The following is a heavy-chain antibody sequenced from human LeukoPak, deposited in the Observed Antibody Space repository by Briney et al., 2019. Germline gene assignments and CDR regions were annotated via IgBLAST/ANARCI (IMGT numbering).Heavy chain of an antibody. CDR2: IIPILGIA. CDR1: GGTFSSYA. V-gene: IGHV1-69*04. J-gene: IGHJ6*02. CDR3: ARDHCSRANCYEYQYYGMDV. D-gene: IGHD2-2*01. Sequence: SVKVSCKASGGTFSSYAISWVRQAPGQGLEWMGRIIPILGIANYAQKFQGRVTITADKSTSTAYMELSRLRSDDTAVYYCARDHCSRANCYEYQYYGMDVWGQGTTVTVSS.